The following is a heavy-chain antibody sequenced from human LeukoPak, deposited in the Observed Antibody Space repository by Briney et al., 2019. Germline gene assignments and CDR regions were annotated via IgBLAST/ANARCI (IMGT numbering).Heavy chain of an antibody. CDR3: AKDPSYYYDSSGYPEYFQH. V-gene: IGHV3-30*18. J-gene: IGHJ1*01. CDR2: ISYDGSNK. CDR1: GFTFSNYG. D-gene: IGHD3-22*01. Sequence: PGRSLRLSCAASGFTFSNYGMHWVRQAPGKGLEWVAVISYDGSNKYYADSVKGRFTISRDNSKNTLYLQMNSLRAEDTAVYYCAKDPSYYYDSSGYPEYFQHWGQGTLVTVSS.